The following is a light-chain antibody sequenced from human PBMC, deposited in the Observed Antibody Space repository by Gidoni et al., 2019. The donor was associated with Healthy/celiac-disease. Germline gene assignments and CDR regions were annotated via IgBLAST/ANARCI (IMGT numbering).Light chain of an antibody. CDR1: QAINSN. J-gene: IGKJ4*02. V-gene: IGKV3-15*01. CDR2: GSS. CDR3: HQYRNWPSLT. Sequence: VMTQSPAIVSVSPGDTATLFSRASQAINSNLAWYQQRTGQAPRLLIYGSSTRATGIPARFSGSGSGTEFTLTISSLQFEDFAVYYCHQYRNWPSLTFGGGTKVDIK.